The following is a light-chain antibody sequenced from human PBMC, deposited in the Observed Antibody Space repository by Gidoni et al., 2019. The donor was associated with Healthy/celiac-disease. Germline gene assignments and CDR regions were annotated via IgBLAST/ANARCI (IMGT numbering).Light chain of an antibody. Sequence: DIVMTQSPLSLPVTPGEPASISCRSSQSLLHRNNRYNYLDWYLQKPGQSPQLLIYLGSNRASGGTDRLSGSGAGTDFTLKISRVEDEDVGVYYCMQALQTPPTIGQGTKLESK. CDR3: MQALQTPPT. J-gene: IGKJ2*01. V-gene: IGKV2-28*01. CDR2: LGS. CDR1: QSLLHRNNRYNY.